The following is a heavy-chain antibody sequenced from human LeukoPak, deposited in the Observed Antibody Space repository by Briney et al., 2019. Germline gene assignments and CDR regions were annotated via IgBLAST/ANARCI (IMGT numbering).Heavy chain of an antibody. CDR1: GGSISRYY. CDR3: ARGDFWSGYYTMDV. CDR2: IYYSGST. V-gene: IGHV4-59*01. J-gene: IGHJ6*03. D-gene: IGHD3-3*01. Sequence: SETLSLTCTVSGGSISRYYWTWIRQPPGKGLEWIGFIYYSGSTNYTPSLKSRVTISVDTSKNQFSLKLSSVTAADTAVYYCARGDFWSGYYTMDVWGKGTTVTVSS.